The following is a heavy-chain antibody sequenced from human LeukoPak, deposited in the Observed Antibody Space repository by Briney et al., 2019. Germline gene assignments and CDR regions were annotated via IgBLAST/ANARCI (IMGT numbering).Heavy chain of an antibody. Sequence: SETLSLTCAVYGGSFSGYYWSWIRQPPGKGLEWLGEINHSGSTNYNPSLKSRVTISVDTSKNQFSLKLSSVTAADTAVYYCASFDSSGWYPNFNYWGQGTLVTVSS. D-gene: IGHD6-19*01. J-gene: IGHJ4*02. CDR2: INHSGST. V-gene: IGHV4-34*01. CDR3: ASFDSSGWYPNFNY. CDR1: GGSFSGYY.